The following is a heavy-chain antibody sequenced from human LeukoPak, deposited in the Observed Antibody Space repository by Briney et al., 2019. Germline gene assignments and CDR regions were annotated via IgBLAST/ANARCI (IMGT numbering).Heavy chain of an antibody. J-gene: IGHJ4*02. CDR3: TKGGVVTLGNGAHHY. D-gene: IGHD3-3*01. V-gene: IGHV3-23*01. CDR2: ISDTGDRT. CDR1: GFTFNIYG. Sequence: GGSLRLSCAASGFTFNIYGMSWVRQAPGKGLEWVSGISDTGDRTLYADSAKGRFTISRDNSKNTVYLQMDSLRVEDTALYYCTKGGVVTLGNGAHHYWGQGTLVTVSS.